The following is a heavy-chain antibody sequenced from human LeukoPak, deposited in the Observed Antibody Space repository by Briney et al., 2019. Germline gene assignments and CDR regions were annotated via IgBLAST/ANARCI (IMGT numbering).Heavy chain of an antibody. J-gene: IGHJ4*02. CDR1: GGSISSSSYY. CDR3: AREDDYYGSGSYYRGFDY. CDR2: IYHSGST. D-gene: IGHD3-10*01. V-gene: IGHV4-30-2*01. Sequence: SETLSLTCTVSGGSISSSSYYWGWIRQPPGKGLEWIGYIYHSGSTYYNPSLKSRVTISVDRSKNQFSLKLSSVTAADTAVYYCAREDDYYGSGSYYRGFDYWGQGTLVTVSS.